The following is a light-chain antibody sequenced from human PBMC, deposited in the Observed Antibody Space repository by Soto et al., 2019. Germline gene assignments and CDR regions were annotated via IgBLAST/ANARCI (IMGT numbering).Light chain of an antibody. CDR1: PGIASS. J-gene: IGKJ4*01. Sequence: DIHLTQSPSFLSASVGDRVTITCRASPGIASSLAWYQQKAGKAPKLLIYGASTLETGVPSRFSGSGPGTEFTLTISSLQPEDFGIYYCQQFNSYPLTFGGGTKVEIK. CDR2: GAS. CDR3: QQFNSYPLT. V-gene: IGKV1-9*01.